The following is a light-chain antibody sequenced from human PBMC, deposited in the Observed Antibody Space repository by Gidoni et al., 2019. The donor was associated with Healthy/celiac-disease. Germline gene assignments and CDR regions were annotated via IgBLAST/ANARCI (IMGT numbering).Light chain of an antibody. CDR1: SSNIGAGYD. CDR3: QSYDSSLSGHVV. V-gene: IGLV1-40*01. J-gene: IGLJ2*01. CDR2: GNS. Sequence: QSVLPQPPSVSGAPGQRVTISCTGSSSNIGAGYDVHWYQQLPGPAPKLLIYGNSNRPSGVPDRFSGSKSGTSASLAITGLQAEDEADYYCQSYDSSLSGHVVFGGGTKLTVL.